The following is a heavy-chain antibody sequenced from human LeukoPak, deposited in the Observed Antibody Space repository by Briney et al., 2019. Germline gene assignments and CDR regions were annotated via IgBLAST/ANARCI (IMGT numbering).Heavy chain of an antibody. CDR3: ASGYGLGSYFYVYYFDY. D-gene: IGHD3-10*01. Sequence: PSETLSLTCAVYGGSFSGYYWSWIRQPPGKGLEWIGEINHSGSTNYNPSLKSRVTISVDTSKNQFSLKLSSVTAADTAVYYCASGYGLGSYFYVYYFDYWGQGTLVTVSS. V-gene: IGHV4-34*01. CDR2: INHSGST. CDR1: GGSFSGYY. J-gene: IGHJ4*02.